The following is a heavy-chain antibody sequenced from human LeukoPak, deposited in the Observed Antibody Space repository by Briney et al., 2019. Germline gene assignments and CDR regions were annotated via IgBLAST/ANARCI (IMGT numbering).Heavy chain of an antibody. J-gene: IGHJ5*02. D-gene: IGHD2-2*01. V-gene: IGHV1-18*01. Sequence: ASVKVSCKASGYTFTSYGISWVRQAPGQGLGWMGWISAYNGNTNYAQKLQGRVTMTTDTSTSTAYMELRSLRSDDTAVYYCAVHRYCSSTSCYWFDPWGQGTLVTVSS. CDR3: AVHRYCSSTSCYWFDP. CDR2: ISAYNGNT. CDR1: GYTFTSYG.